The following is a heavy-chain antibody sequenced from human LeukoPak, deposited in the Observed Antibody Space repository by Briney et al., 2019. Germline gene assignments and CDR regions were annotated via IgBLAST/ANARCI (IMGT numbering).Heavy chain of an antibody. CDR3: ARRVVGATSVDYFDY. CDR1: GFTVSINF. Sequence: GGSLRLSCAASGFTVSINFMSWVRQTPGKGLEWVSVISSGGTTYYADSVKGRFTISRDNSKNTVSLQMNSLRAEDTAVYYCARRVVGATSVDYFDYWGQGTLVTVSS. V-gene: IGHV3-66*04. D-gene: IGHD1-26*01. CDR2: ISSGGTT. J-gene: IGHJ4*02.